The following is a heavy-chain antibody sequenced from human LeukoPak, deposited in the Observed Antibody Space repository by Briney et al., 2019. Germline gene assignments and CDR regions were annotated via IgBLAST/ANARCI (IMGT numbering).Heavy chain of an antibody. Sequence: GGSLRLSCTAFGFRFSDYDITWIRQAPGKGLEWVSHILSSGTTIYHADSVKGRFTISRDNAKNSVFLQMNGLRADDTALYYCARDPRGDRAFDIWGLGTMVTVSS. J-gene: IGHJ3*02. V-gene: IGHV3-11*01. D-gene: IGHD3-10*01. CDR2: ILSSGTTI. CDR3: ARDPRGDRAFDI. CDR1: GFRFSDYD.